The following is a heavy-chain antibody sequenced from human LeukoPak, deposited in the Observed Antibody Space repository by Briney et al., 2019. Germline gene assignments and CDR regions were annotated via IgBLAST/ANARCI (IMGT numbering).Heavy chain of an antibody. CDR1: GYTFTAYY. CDR3: ARPGCYDNGDYRGWCAFDY. J-gene: IGHJ4*02. D-gene: IGHD4-17*01. V-gene: IGHV1-2*02. Sequence: GASVKVSCKASGYTFTAYYIHWVRQAPGQGLEWMGWINPNSGGTKYSQKFQGRVTMTRDTSISTAYMELGGLRSDDTAVYYCARPGCYDNGDYRGWCAFDYWGQGTLVTVSS. CDR2: INPNSGGT.